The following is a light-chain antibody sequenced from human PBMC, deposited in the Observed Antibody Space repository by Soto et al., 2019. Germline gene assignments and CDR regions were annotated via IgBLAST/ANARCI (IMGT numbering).Light chain of an antibody. V-gene: IGKV1-39*01. CDR2: ATS. Sequence: DIQMTQSPSSLSASVGDRVSITCRASQDIRSYLNWYQQKPGKAPELLIYATSNLQSGVPPRFSAGGSGTDFTLTISSLQPEDFATDYCQQGYSTQWTSGQGTKVEIK. CDR1: QDIRSY. J-gene: IGKJ1*01. CDR3: QQGYSTQWT.